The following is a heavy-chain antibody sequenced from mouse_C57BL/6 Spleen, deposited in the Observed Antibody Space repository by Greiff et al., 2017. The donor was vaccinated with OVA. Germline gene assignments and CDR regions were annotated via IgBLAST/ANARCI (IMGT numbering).Heavy chain of an antibody. J-gene: IGHJ2*01. CDR3: ARLDQDY. Sequence: VQLQQSGGDLVKPGGSLKLSCAASGFTFSSYGMSWVRQTPDKRLEWVATISSGGSYTYYPDSVKGRFTISRDNAKNTLYLQMSSLKSEDTAMYYCARLDQDYWGQGTTLTVSS. CDR1: GFTFSSYG. V-gene: IGHV5-6*01. CDR2: ISSGGSYT.